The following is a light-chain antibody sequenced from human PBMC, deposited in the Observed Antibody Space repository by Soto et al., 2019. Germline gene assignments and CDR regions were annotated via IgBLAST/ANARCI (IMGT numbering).Light chain of an antibody. CDR2: GAS. CDR3: QQYNNWPWWT. CDR1: QSVSSN. Sequence: EIVMTQSPATLSVSPGERATLSCRASQSVSSNLAWYQQKPGQAHRLLIYGASTRATDIPARFSGSGSGTEFTLTISSLQSEDFAVYYCQQYNNWPWWTFGQGTKVDIK. J-gene: IGKJ1*01. V-gene: IGKV3-15*01.